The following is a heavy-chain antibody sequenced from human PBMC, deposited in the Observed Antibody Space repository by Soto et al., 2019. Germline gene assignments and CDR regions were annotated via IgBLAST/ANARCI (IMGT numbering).Heavy chain of an antibody. J-gene: IGHJ4*02. CDR3: ARSSGVPTPDFDY. CDR2: ISHDGTNR. Sequence: PGGSLRLSCAASGLAFNIYAIHWVRQAPGKGLEWVAVISHDGTNRYYTDSVRGRFTISRDNSKNTVYLEMDSLRADDTAVYYCARSSGVPTPDFDYWGQGTLVTVSS. V-gene: IGHV3-30-3*01. D-gene: IGHD3-3*01. CDR1: GLAFNIYA.